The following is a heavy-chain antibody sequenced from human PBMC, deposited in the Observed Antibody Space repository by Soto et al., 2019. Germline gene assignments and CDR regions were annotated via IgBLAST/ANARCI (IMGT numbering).Heavy chain of an antibody. CDR2: IYHSGSA. D-gene: IGHD2-15*01. V-gene: IGHV4-4*02. CDR1: GGSISSSNL. J-gene: IGHJ5*01. Sequence: QVQLQESGPGLVKPSGTLSLTCAVSGGSISSSNLWTWFRQPPGKGLEWIGEIYHSGSANYNPSLKRRVTISVAKWENQFSLQLRSMTAADTAVYSCSAYSGSPSGPLDSWGQGTQVTVSS. CDR3: SAYSGSPSGPLDS.